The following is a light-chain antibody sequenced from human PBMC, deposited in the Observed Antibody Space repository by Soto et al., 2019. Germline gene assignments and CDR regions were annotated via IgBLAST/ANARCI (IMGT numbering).Light chain of an antibody. CDR2: AAS. CDR1: QTINNY. Sequence: DIQMTQSPSSLSASVGDRVTITCRASQTINNYLNWYQQKPGKAPKLLIYAASSLQSGVPSRFSGSGSGTDFTLPISSLQPEDFATYYCQHFYTTLFTFGPGTKVDIK. J-gene: IGKJ3*01. CDR3: QHFYTTLFT. V-gene: IGKV1-39*01.